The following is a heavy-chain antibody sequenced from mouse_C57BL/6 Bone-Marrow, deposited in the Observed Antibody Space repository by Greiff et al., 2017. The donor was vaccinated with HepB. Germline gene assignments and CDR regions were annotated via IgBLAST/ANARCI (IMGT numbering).Heavy chain of an antibody. Sequence: QVQLKQSGPELVKPGASVKISCKASGYAFSSSWMNWVKQRPGKGLEWIGRFYPGDGDTNYNGKFKGKATLTADKSSSTAYMQLSSLTSEDSAVYFCARYYDLYWYFDVWGTGTTVTVSS. CDR1: GYAFSSSW. CDR3: ARYYDLYWYFDV. CDR2: FYPGDGDT. D-gene: IGHD2-4*01. J-gene: IGHJ1*03. V-gene: IGHV1-82*01.